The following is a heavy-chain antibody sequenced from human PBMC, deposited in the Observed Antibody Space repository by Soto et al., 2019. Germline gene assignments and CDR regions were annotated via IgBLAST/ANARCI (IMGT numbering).Heavy chain of an antibody. CDR3: AKDVEAYGDYFTLFDY. J-gene: IGHJ4*02. Sequence: GGSLRLSCAASGFTFSSYAMSWVRQAPGKGLEWVSAISGSGGSTYYADSVKGRFTISRDNSKNTLYLQMNSLRAEDTAVYYCAKDVEAYGDYFTLFDYWGQGTLVTVSS. CDR2: ISGSGGST. D-gene: IGHD4-17*01. CDR1: GFTFSSYA. V-gene: IGHV3-23*01.